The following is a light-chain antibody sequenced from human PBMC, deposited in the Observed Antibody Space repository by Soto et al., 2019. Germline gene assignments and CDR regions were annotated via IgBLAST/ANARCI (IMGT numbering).Light chain of an antibody. Sequence: QSVLTQPASVSGSPGQSITISCTGTSSDVGGYNYVSWYQQHPGKAPKLMLYDVSNRPSGVSNRFSGSKSGNTASLTISGLQAEDEADYYCSSYTRSSTLVFGGGTKLTVL. CDR3: SSYTRSSTLV. CDR1: SSDVGGYNY. V-gene: IGLV2-14*01. CDR2: DVS. J-gene: IGLJ2*01.